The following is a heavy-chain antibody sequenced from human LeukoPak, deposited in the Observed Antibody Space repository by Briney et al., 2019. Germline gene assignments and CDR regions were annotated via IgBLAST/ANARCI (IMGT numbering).Heavy chain of an antibody. CDR3: ARDSSSTSPGY. D-gene: IGHD2-2*01. V-gene: IGHV3-21*01. CDR2: ISSSSSYI. Sequence: GGSLRPSCAASGFTFSSYSVNWVRQAPGKGLEWVSSISSSSSYIYYADSVKGRFTISRDNAKNSLYLQMNSLRAEDTAVYYCARDSSSTSPGYWGQGTLVTVSS. J-gene: IGHJ4*02. CDR1: GFTFSSYS.